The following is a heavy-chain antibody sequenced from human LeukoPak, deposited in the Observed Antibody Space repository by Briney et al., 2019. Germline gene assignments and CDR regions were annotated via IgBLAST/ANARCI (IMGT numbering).Heavy chain of an antibody. D-gene: IGHD5-12*01. CDR2: ISGSGGST. Sequence: GGSLRLSCTASGFTFSSYTMNWVRQAPGKGLEWVSAISGSGGSTYYADSVKGRFTISRDNSKNTLYLQMNSLRAEDTAVYYCAKDQEEGGYDFLGPYYFDYWGQGTLVTVSS. J-gene: IGHJ4*02. V-gene: IGHV3-23*01. CDR1: GFTFSSYT. CDR3: AKDQEEGGYDFLGPYYFDY.